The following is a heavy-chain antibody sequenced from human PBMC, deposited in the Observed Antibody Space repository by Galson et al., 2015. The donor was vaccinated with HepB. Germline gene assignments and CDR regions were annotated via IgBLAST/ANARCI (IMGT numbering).Heavy chain of an antibody. CDR1: GFTFSSYG. J-gene: IGHJ4*02. CDR2: IWYDGSNK. D-gene: IGHD7-27*01. V-gene: IGHV3-33*01. CDR3: ARDRETGVLDY. Sequence: SLRLSCAASGFTFSSYGMHWVRQAPGKGLEWVAVIWYDGSNKYYADSVKGRFTISRDNSKNTLYLQMNSLRAEDTAVYYCARDRETGVLDYWGQGTLVTVSS.